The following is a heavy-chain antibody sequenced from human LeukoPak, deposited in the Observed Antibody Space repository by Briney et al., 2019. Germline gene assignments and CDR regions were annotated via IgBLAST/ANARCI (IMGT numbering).Heavy chain of an antibody. Sequence: GGSLRLSCAASGFSVSSNYMGWVRQAPGKGLEWVSVISSGGTTYYADSVKGRFTISRDNSKNTLYLQMNSLRAEDTAVYYCARDWYRIRGADGAFDIWGQGTMVTVSS. CDR2: ISSGGTT. CDR1: GFSVSSNY. D-gene: IGHD3-10*01. J-gene: IGHJ3*02. CDR3: ARDWYRIRGADGAFDI. V-gene: IGHV3-53*01.